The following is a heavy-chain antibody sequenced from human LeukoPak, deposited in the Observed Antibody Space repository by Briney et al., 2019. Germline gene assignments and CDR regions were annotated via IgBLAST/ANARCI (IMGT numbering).Heavy chain of an antibody. CDR3: ARDTGMAVGDY. CDR2: IHSDDTT. D-gene: IGHD3-10*01. V-gene: IGHV3-53*01. Sequence: PGGSLRLSCAASGFSVSSSYMTWIRQAPGKGLEWVSLIHSDDTTYYADSVKGRFTMSRDNSRSTLLLQMSNLRAEDTAVYYCARDTGMAVGDYWGQGTLVTFSS. J-gene: IGHJ4*02. CDR1: GFSVSSSY.